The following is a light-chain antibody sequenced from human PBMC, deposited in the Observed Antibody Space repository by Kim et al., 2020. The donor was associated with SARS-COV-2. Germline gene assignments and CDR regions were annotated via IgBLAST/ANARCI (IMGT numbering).Light chain of an antibody. CDR2: KAS. CDR3: QQYNTNSPWT. V-gene: IGKV1-5*03. Sequence: SVGARVTITCRASQSIGDWLAWYQQKAGKAPTVLIYKASTLENGVPSRFSGSGSATEFTLTISGLQPDDFATYYCQQYNTNSPWTFGQGTKVDIK. J-gene: IGKJ1*01. CDR1: QSIGDW.